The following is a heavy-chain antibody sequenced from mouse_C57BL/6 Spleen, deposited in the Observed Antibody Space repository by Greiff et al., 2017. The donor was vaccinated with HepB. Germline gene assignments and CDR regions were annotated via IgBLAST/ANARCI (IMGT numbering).Heavy chain of an antibody. CDR2: IYPGDGDT. J-gene: IGHJ4*01. D-gene: IGHD1-1*01. CDR1: GYAFSSSW. V-gene: IGHV1-82*01. Sequence: VQVVESGPELVKPGASVKISCKASGYAFSSSWMNWVKQRPGKGLEWIGRIYPGDGDTNYNGKFKGKATLTADKSSSTAYMQLSSLTSEDSAVYFCARGFYYYGSSLYYYAMDYWGQGTSVTVSS. CDR3: ARGFYYYGSSLYYYAMDY.